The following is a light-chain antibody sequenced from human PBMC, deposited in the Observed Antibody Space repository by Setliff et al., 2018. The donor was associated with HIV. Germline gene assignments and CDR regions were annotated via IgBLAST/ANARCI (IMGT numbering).Light chain of an antibody. CDR2: DVS. Sequence: QSALAQPASVSGSPGQSITISCTGTSSDIGRYNYVSWYQQYPGRGPTLVIFDVSERPSGVSNRFSGSKSGNTASLIISGLQPDDEADYYCSSYARGSTYVFGSGTKVTVL. CDR3: SSYARGSTYV. J-gene: IGLJ1*01. V-gene: IGLV2-14*03. CDR1: SSDIGRYNY.